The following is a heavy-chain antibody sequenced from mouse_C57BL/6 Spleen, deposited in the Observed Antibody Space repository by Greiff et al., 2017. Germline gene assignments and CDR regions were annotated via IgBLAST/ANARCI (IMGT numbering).Heavy chain of an antibody. Sequence: EVKLMESEGGLVQPGSSMKLSCTASGFTFTDYYMAWVRQVPEKGLEWVANINSDGSSTNYLDSLKSRFIISRDKAKNTLYLQMSSLKSEDTATYYCARDGKDGNFDVWGTGTTVTVSS. V-gene: IGHV5-16*01. CDR3: ARDGKDGNFDV. CDR2: INSDGSST. D-gene: IGHD2-3*01. CDR1: GFTFTDYY. J-gene: IGHJ1*03.